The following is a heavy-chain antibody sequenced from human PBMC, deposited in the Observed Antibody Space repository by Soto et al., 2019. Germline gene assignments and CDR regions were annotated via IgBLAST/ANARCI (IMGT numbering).Heavy chain of an antibody. J-gene: IGHJ4*02. CDR2: INPSGGST. Sequence: ASVKVSCKASGYTLTSYYMHWVRQAPGQGLEWMGIINPSGGSTSYAQKFQGRVTMTRDTSTSTVYMELSSLRSEDTAVYYCARDGYYDSSGYRPFDYWGQGTLVTVSS. V-gene: IGHV1-46*01. D-gene: IGHD3-22*01. CDR3: ARDGYYDSSGYRPFDY. CDR1: GYTLTSYY.